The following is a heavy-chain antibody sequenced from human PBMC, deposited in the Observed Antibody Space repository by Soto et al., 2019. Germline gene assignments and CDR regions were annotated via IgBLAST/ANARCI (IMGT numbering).Heavy chain of an antibody. CDR3: AGIGEDIYYGMDV. D-gene: IGHD2-15*01. CDR1: GDSMSRYY. CDR2: IYVRGST. V-gene: IGHV4-4*07. J-gene: IGHJ6*02. Sequence: QVHLQESGPGLAQPSETLSLTCTVSGDSMSRYYWNWIRQSAGKGLEWIGRIYVRGSTKYNPSFERRVSMSVDTSKSEISLKVHSVTAADTAIYYCAGIGEDIYYGMDVWGQGTTVTVS.